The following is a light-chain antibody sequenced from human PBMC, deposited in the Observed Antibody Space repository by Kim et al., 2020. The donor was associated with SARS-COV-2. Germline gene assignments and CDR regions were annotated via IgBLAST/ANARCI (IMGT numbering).Light chain of an antibody. V-gene: IGLV2-14*04. J-gene: IGLJ1*01. Sequence: PGQSITISCTGTSSDVGGYNYVSWYQQQPGKAPKLMIYDVSKRPSGVSNRFSGSKSGNTASLTISGLQAEDEADYYCSSYTSSSTVFGTGTKVTVL. CDR3: SSYTSSSTV. CDR1: SSDVGGYNY. CDR2: DVS.